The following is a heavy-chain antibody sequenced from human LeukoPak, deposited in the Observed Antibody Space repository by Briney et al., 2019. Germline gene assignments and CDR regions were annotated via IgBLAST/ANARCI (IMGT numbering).Heavy chain of an antibody. CDR1: GGSFSAYY. CDR2: INHSGST. CDR3: ARGGRFAPIVVVVADTQLMDV. J-gene: IGHJ6*04. V-gene: IGHV4-34*01. D-gene: IGHD2-15*01. Sequence: KPSETLSLTCAVYGGSFSAYYWSWIRQPPGKGLEWIWEINHSGSTNYNPSPKSRVTMSADTSKNQFSLKLNSVTAADTAVYYCARGGRFAPIVVVVADTQLMDVWGKGTTVTVSS.